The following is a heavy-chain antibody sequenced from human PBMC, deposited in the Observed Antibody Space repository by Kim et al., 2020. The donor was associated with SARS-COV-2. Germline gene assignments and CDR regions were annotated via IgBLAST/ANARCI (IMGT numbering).Heavy chain of an antibody. CDR1: GYTFTSYD. V-gene: IGHV1-8*01. D-gene: IGHD3-22*01. J-gene: IGHJ5*02. CDR2: MNPNSGNT. CDR3: ARVGYYYDSSSMARSSNWFDP. Sequence: ASVKVSCKASGYTFTSYDINWVRQATGQGLEWMGWMNPNSGNTGYAQKFQGRVTMTRNTSISTAYMELSSLRSEDTAVYYCARVGYYYDSSSMARSSNWFDPWGQGTLVTVSS.